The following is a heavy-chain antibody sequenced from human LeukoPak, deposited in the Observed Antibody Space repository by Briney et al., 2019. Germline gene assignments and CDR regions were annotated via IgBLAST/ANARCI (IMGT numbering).Heavy chain of an antibody. CDR2: IIPIFGTA. CDR3: ARGTAARHQEGDYYYYMDV. CDR1: GYTFNTYG. V-gene: IGHV1-69*06. Sequence: ASVKVSCKASGYTFNTYGITWVRQAPGQGLEWMGGIIPIFGTANYAQKFQGRVTITADKSTSTAYMELSSLRSEDTAVYYCARGTAARHQEGDYYYYMDVWGKGTTVTISS. J-gene: IGHJ6*03. D-gene: IGHD6-6*01.